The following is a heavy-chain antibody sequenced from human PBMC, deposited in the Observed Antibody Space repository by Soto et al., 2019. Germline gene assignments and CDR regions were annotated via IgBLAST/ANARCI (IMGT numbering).Heavy chain of an antibody. CDR3: ARDKYCSGGSCYSEPFDY. CDR1: GLTFSTYW. Sequence: PGGSLRLSCAGSGLTFSTYWMGWVRQVPGKRLEWVANIRQDGGEKYYVDYVKGRFTISRDNAKNSLYLQMNSLRAEDTAVYYCARDKYCSGGSCYSEPFDYWGQGTLVTVSS. D-gene: IGHD2-15*01. V-gene: IGHV3-7*03. J-gene: IGHJ4*02. CDR2: IRQDGGEK.